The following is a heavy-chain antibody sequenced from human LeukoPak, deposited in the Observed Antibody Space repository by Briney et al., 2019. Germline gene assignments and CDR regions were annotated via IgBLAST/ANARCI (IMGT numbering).Heavy chain of an antibody. J-gene: IGHJ4*02. D-gene: IGHD6-19*01. Sequence: PGGSLRLSCAASGFTFSSYGMHWVRQAPGKGLEWVAVISYDGSNKYYADSVKGRFTISRDNSKNTLYLQMNSLRAEDTAVYYCAKDLGPVSVRVAVALSFDYWGQGTLVTVSS. CDR1: GFTFSSYG. V-gene: IGHV3-30*18. CDR3: AKDLGPVSVRVAVALSFDY. CDR2: ISYDGSNK.